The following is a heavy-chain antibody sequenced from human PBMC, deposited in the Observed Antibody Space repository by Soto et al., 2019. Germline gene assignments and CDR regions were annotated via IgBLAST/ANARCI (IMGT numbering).Heavy chain of an antibody. CDR2: MNPNSGNT. J-gene: IGHJ6*03. CDR3: ARGGGEQQPHFYMDV. D-gene: IGHD6-13*01. V-gene: IGHV1-8*01. Sequence: ASVTVSCKASGYTLTSYDSNWVRQDTGQGLEWMGWMNPNSGNTGYAQKFQGRVTMTRNTSISTAYMELSSLRSEDTAVYYCARGGGEQQPHFYMDVWGKGTTVTVSS. CDR1: GYTLTSYD.